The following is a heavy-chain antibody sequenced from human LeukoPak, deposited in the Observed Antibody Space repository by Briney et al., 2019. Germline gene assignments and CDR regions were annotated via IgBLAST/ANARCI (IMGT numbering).Heavy chain of an antibody. D-gene: IGHD3-3*01. CDR1: GGTFSIYA. V-gene: IGHV1-69*13. J-gene: IGHJ4*02. CDR3: ARGYDFWSGYL. Sequence: ASVKVSCKASGGTFSIYAISWVRQDPGQGLAWMGGIIPIFGTANYAQKFQGRVTITADESTSTAYMELSSLRSEDTAVYYCARGYDFWSGYLWGQGTLVTVSS. CDR2: IIPIFGTA.